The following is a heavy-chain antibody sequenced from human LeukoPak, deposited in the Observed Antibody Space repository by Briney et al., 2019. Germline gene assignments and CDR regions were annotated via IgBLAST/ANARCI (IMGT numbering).Heavy chain of an antibody. CDR1: GYTFTSYG. CDR2: ISAYNGNT. CDR3: ARGPSTTHTKWALLGNYALTL. Sequence: ASVKVSCKASGYTFTSYGISWVRQAPGQGLEWMGWISAYNGNTNYAQKLQGRVTMTTDTSTCTAYMELRSLRSDDTAVYYCARGPSTTHTKWALLGNYALTLWGQGTMVTVSS. V-gene: IGHV1-18*01. D-gene: IGHD1-26*01. J-gene: IGHJ3*01.